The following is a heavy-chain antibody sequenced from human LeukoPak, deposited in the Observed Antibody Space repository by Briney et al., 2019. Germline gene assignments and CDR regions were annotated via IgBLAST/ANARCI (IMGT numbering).Heavy chain of an antibody. D-gene: IGHD2-15*01. CDR1: GYSISSGYY. J-gene: IGHJ3*02. CDR2: IYHSGST. V-gene: IGHV4-38-2*02. Sequence: SETLSLTCTVSGYSISSGYYWGWIRPPPGKGLEWVGSIYHSGSTYYNPSLKSRVTISVDTSKNQFSLKLSSVTAADTAVYYCARDRYCSGGSCYGADNAFDIWGQGTMVTVSS. CDR3: ARDRYCSGGSCYGADNAFDI.